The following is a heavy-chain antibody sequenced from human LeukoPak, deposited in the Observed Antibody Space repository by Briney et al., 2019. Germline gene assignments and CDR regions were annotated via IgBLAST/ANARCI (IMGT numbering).Heavy chain of an antibody. V-gene: IGHV3-48*03. CDR3: ARIRSAMVNEDY. Sequence: PGGSLRLSCAASGFTFSSYEMNWVRQAPGKGLEWVSYISSSGSTIYYADSVKGRFTISRDNAKNSLYLQMNSLRAEDTAVYYCARIRSAMVNEDYWGQGTLVTVSS. D-gene: IGHD5-18*01. J-gene: IGHJ4*02. CDR1: GFTFSSYE. CDR2: ISSSGSTI.